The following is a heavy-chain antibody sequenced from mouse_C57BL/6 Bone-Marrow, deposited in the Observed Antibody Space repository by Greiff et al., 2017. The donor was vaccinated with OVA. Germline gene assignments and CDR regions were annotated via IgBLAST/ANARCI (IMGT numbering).Heavy chain of an antibody. D-gene: IGHD1-1*01. CDR3: AKERVITTVVAHYVDY. CDR2: ILPGSGST. CDR1: GYTFTGYW. Sequence: QVQLQQSGAELMKPGASVKLSCKATGYTFTGYWIEWVKQRPGHGLEWIGEILPGSGSTNYNEKFKGKATFTADTSSNTAYMQLSSLTTEDSAIYYVAKERVITTVVAHYVDYWGQGTTLTVSS. V-gene: IGHV1-9*01. J-gene: IGHJ2*01.